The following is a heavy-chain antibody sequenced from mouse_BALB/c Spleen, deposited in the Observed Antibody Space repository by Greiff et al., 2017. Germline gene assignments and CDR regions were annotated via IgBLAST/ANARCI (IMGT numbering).Heavy chain of an antibody. V-gene: IGHV6-6*02. J-gene: IGHJ4*01. CDR2: IRLKSNNYAT. CDR3: TGWVYYAMDY. Sequence: EVKVEESGGGLVQPGGSMKLSCVASGFTFSNYWMNWVRQSPEKGLEWVAEIRLKSNNYATHYAESVKGRFTISRDDSKSSVYLQMNNLRAEDTGIYYCTGWVYYAMDYWGQGTSVTVSS. CDR1: GFTFSNYW. D-gene: IGHD3-3*01.